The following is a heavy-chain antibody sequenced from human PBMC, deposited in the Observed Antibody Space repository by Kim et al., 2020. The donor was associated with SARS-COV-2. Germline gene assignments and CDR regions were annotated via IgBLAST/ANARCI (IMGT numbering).Heavy chain of an antibody. D-gene: IGHD2-2*02. CDR2: IYYSGST. CDR3: ARVFAYCSSTSCYTPRSYYYYMDV. V-gene: IGHV4-59*01. CDR1: GGSISSYY. J-gene: IGHJ6*03. Sequence: SETLSLTCTVSGGSISSYYWSWIRQPPGKGLEWIGYIYYSGSTKYNPYLKSRVTISVDTSKNQFSLKLSSVTAADTAAYYCARVFAYCSSTSCYTPRSYYYYMDVWGKGTPVTVSS.